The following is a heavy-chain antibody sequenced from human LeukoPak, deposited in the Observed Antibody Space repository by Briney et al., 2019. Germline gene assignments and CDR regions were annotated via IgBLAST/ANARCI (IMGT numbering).Heavy chain of an antibody. V-gene: IGHV3-30*18. CDR2: ISYDGSNK. CDR3: AKDRDWYYFDY. J-gene: IGHJ4*02. CDR1: GFTFSSYG. D-gene: IGHD5-24*01. Sequence: GGSLRLSCAASGFTFSSYGMHWVRQAPGKGLEWVSVISYDGSNKYYADSVKGRFTISRDNSKNTLYLQMNSLRAEDTAVYYCAKDRDWYYFDYWGQGTLVTVSS.